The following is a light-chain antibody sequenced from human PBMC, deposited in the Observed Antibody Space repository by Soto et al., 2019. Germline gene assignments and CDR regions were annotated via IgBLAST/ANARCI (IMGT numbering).Light chain of an antibody. CDR1: SSDVGGYND. J-gene: IGLJ2*01. V-gene: IGLV2-8*01. CDR3: SSYAGSNNVV. Sequence: QSALTQPPSASGSPGQSVTISCTGTSSDVGGYNDVSWYQQHPGKAPKLMIYEVSKRPSGVPDRFSGSKSGNTASLTVAGIQAEDEADYYCSSYAGSNNVVFGGGTKLTVL. CDR2: EVS.